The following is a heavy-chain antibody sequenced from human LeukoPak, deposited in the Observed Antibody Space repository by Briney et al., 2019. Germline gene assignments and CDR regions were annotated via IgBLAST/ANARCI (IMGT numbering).Heavy chain of an antibody. Sequence: SVKVSCKASGGTFSSYAISWVRQAPGQGLEWMERIIPILGIANYAQKFQGRVTITADKSTSTAYMELSSLRSEDTAVYYCARGTYDSSGYLRWWGQGTLVTVSS. V-gene: IGHV1-69*04. D-gene: IGHD3-22*01. CDR2: IIPILGIA. CDR1: GGTFSSYA. CDR3: ARGTYDSSGYLRW. J-gene: IGHJ4*02.